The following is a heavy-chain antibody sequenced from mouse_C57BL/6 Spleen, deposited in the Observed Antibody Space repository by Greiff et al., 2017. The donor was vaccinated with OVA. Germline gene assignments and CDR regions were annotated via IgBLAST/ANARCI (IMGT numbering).Heavy chain of an antibody. D-gene: IGHD3-3*01. Sequence: QVQLQQSGAELVRPGASVTLSCKASGYTFTDYDMHWVKQTPVHGLEWIGAIDPETGGNAYNQKFKGKAILTADKSSSTAYMELLSLTSEDSAVYYCTRGGTDFDYWGQGTTLTVSS. V-gene: IGHV1-15*01. CDR2: IDPETGGN. J-gene: IGHJ2*01. CDR3: TRGGTDFDY. CDR1: GYTFTDYD.